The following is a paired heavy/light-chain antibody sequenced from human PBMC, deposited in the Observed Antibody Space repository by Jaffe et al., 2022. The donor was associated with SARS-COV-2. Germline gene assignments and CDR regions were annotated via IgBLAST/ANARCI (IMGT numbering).Light chain of an antibody. CDR2: AAS. J-gene: IGKJ4*01. CDR1: QGISNH. Sequence: DIQMTQSPSSLSASVGDRVTIACRASQGISNHLAWYQQKPGKVPKLLMYAASTLQSGVPSRFSGSGSGTDFTLTISSLQPEDVATYYCQKYNDAPLTFGGGTKVEIK. V-gene: IGKV1-27*01. CDR3: QKYNDAPLT.
Heavy chain of an antibody. CDR2: ISYNGVRT. CDR3: ARAGDVSWYDF. D-gene: IGHD4-17*01. Sequence: EVQLVESGGGLVQPGGSLRLSCAASGFTFSSYTMSWVRQAPGKGLEWVSDISYNGVRTYHADSVKGRFTISRDNSKNTLYLQMNSLRADDTALYYCARAGDVSWYDFWGQGTLVTVSS. V-gene: IGHV3-23*04. J-gene: IGHJ5*01. CDR1: GFTFSSYT.